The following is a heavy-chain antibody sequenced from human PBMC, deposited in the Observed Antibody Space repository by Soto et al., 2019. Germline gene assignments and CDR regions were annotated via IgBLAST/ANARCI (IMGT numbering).Heavy chain of an antibody. CDR2: IGGSGGST. CDR1: GFTFSSYA. J-gene: IGHJ6*02. CDR3: AKVRSGYYYYYGMDV. V-gene: IGHV3-23*01. Sequence: EVQLLESGGGLVQPGGTLRLSCAASGFTFSSYAMSWVRQAPGKGLECVSAIGGSGGSTFYADSVKGRFTISRDNSKNTLYLQMSSLRSEDTAVYYCAKVRSGYYYYYGMDVWGQGTTVTVSS. D-gene: IGHD2-15*01.